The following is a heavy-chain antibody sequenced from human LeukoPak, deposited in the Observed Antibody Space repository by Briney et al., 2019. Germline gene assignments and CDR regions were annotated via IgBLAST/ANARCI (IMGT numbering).Heavy chain of an antibody. Sequence: ASVKVSCKVSGYTLTELSMHWVRQAPGKGLEWMGGFDPEDGETIYAQKFQGRVTMTEDTSTDTAYMELSSLRSEDTAVYYCATSVGVVIIVDAFDIWGQGTMVTVS. V-gene: IGHV1-24*01. D-gene: IGHD3-3*01. CDR1: GYTLTELS. J-gene: IGHJ3*02. CDR3: ATSVGVVIIVDAFDI. CDR2: FDPEDGET.